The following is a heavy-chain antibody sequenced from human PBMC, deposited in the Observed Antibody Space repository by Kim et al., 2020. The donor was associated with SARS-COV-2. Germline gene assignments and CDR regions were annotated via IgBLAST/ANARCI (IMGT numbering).Heavy chain of an antibody. CDR2: IYYSGST. CDR3: ARHRTTGWELRDAFDI. D-gene: IGHD1-26*01. CDR1: GGSISSYY. Sequence: SETLSLTCTVSGGSISSYYWSWIRQPPGKGLEWIGYIYYSGSTNYNPSLKSRVTISVDTSKNQFSLKLSSVTAADTAVYYCARHRTTGWELRDAFDIWGQGTMVTVSS. V-gene: IGHV4-59*08. J-gene: IGHJ3*02.